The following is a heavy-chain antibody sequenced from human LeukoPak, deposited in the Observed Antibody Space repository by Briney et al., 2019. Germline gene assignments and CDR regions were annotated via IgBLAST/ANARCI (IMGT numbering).Heavy chain of an antibody. V-gene: IGHV1-18*01. D-gene: IGHD6-19*01. J-gene: IGHJ4*02. CDR3: VRDPTNTSGRYAYFDY. CDR2: ISCYNGDT. CDR1: GYTFNHHG. Sequence: ASVKVSCKASGYTFNHHGISWVRQAPGQGLEWMGRISCYNGDTHYAQKLQGRVTMSTDTSTSTAYMELTGLRSDDTAVYYCVRDPTNTSGRYAYFDYWGQGALVTVSS.